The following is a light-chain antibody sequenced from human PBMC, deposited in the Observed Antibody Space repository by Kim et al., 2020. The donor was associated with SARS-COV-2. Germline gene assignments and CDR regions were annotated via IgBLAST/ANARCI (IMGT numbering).Light chain of an antibody. CDR1: QRISNS. CDR3: QHYDNYSQT. V-gene: IGKV1-5*01. CDR2: EAS. Sequence: ASVGDRVTITCRASQRISNSLAWYQQRPGKAPTLLIYEASSLESGVPSRFSGTGSGTEFTLTISSLQPDDFATYYCQHYDNYSQTFGPGTKVDIK. J-gene: IGKJ1*01.